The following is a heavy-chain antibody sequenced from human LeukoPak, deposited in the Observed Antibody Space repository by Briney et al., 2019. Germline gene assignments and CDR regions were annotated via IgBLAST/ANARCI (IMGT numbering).Heavy chain of an antibody. CDR3: ARTTYYDFY. D-gene: IGHD3-3*01. CDR2: INHSGST. J-gene: IGHJ4*02. CDR1: GGSFSGYY. Sequence: SETLSLTCAVYGGSFSGYYWSWIRQPPGKGLEWIGEINHSGSTNYNPSLKSRVTISVDTSKNQFSLKLSSVTAADTAVYYCARTTYYDFYWGQGTLVTVSS. V-gene: IGHV4-34*01.